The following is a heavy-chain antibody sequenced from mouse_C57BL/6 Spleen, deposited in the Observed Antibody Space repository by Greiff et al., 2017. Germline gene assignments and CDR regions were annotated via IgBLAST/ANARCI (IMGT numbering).Heavy chain of an antibody. J-gene: IGHJ4*01. CDR1: GYTFTSYW. Sequence: VQLQQPGAELVKPGASVKLSCKASGYTFTSYWMHWVKQRPGQGLEWIGMIHPTSGSTNYNEKFKSKATLTVDKSSSTAYMQLSSLTSEDSAVXYCARGTTVVDAMDYWGQGTSVTVSS. D-gene: IGHD1-1*01. CDR2: IHPTSGST. V-gene: IGHV1-64*01. CDR3: ARGTTVVDAMDY.